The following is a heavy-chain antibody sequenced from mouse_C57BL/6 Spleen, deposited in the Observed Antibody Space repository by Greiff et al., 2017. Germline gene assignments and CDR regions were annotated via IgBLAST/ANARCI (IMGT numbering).Heavy chain of an antibody. Sequence: EVQLQQSGPGMVKPSQSLSLTCTVTGYSITSGYDWHWIRHFPGNKLEWMGYISYSGSTNYNPSLKSRISITHDTSKNHFFLKLNSVTTEDTATYYCARDGEDGKGAFDVWGTGTTVTVSS. D-gene: IGHD2-1*01. V-gene: IGHV3-1*01. CDR3: ARDGEDGKGAFDV. CDR2: ISYSGST. CDR1: GYSITSGYD. J-gene: IGHJ1*03.